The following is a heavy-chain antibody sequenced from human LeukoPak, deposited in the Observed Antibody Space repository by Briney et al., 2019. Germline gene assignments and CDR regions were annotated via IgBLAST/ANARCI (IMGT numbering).Heavy chain of an antibody. CDR3: ARQRWGIGAVITNYFDY. CDR1: GGSISSNNYY. V-gene: IGHV4-39*01. CDR2: IYYSGSS. J-gene: IGHJ4*02. D-gene: IGHD3-22*01. Sequence: SETLSLTCTVSGGSISSNNYYWGWIRQPPGKGLEWIGNIYYSGSSYYNPSLKSRVTISVDTSKNHFSLNLSSVTAADTAVYYCARQRWGIGAVITNYFDYWGQGTLVTVSS.